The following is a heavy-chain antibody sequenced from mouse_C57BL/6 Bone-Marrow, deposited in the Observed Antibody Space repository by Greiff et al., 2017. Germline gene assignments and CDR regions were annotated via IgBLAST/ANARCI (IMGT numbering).Heavy chain of an antibody. D-gene: IGHD4-1*01. Sequence: QVQLQQSGAELVRPGASVTLSCKASGYTFTDYEMHWVKQTPVHGLEWIGAIDPETGGTAYNQKFKGKAILTADKSSSTAYMELRSLTSEDSAVYYCTRWNWYYFDYWGQGTTLTVSS. V-gene: IGHV1-15*01. CDR1: GYTFTDYE. CDR3: TRWNWYYFDY. J-gene: IGHJ2*01. CDR2: IDPETGGT.